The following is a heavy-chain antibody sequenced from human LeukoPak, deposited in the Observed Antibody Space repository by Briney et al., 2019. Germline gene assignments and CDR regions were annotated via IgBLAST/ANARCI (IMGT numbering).Heavy chain of an antibody. CDR3: ARESHGDHTGDY. Sequence: GGSLRLSCAASGFTFDDYAMHWIRQAPGKGLEWVSSISSSSSYIYYADSVKGRFTISRDNAKNSLYLQMNSLRAEDTAVYYCARESHGDHTGDYWGQGTLVTVSS. V-gene: IGHV3-21*01. J-gene: IGHJ4*02. CDR2: ISSSSSYI. D-gene: IGHD4-17*01. CDR1: GFTFDDYA.